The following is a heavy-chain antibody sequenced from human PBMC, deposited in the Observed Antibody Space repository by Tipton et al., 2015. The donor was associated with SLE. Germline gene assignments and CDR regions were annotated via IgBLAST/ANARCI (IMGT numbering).Heavy chain of an antibody. D-gene: IGHD1-14*01. CDR3: AAQPVAGLWYFDL. Sequence: TLSLTCTVSGGSISSYYWSWIRQPPGKGLEWIGYIYYSGSTNYNPSHKSRVTISVDTSKNQFSLKLSSVTAADTAVYYCAAQPVAGLWYFDLWGRGTLVTVSS. V-gene: IGHV4-59*01. CDR1: GGSISSYY. J-gene: IGHJ2*01. CDR2: IYYSGST.